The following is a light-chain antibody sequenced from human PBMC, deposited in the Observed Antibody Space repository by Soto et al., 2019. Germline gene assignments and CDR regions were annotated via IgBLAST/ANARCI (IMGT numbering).Light chain of an antibody. V-gene: IGLV2-23*01. CDR1: SSDVGSYNL. J-gene: IGLJ1*01. CDR2: EGS. Sequence: QSALTQPASVSGSPGQSITISCTGTSSDVGSYNLVSWYQQHPGEAPKLMIYEGSKRPSGVSNRFSGSKSGNTASLTLSGLQDEDEADYYCCSYAGGGTYVFGTGTKVTVL. CDR3: CSYAGGGTYV.